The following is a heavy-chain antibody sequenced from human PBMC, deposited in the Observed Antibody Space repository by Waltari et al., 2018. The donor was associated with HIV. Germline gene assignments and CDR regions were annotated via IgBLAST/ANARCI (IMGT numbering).Heavy chain of an antibody. CDR3: AIKDYYDDAGNSYYFYAMDV. V-gene: IGHV1-69*01. CDR2: FITLFRTS. Sequence: QVQVVQSGAEVKKPGSSVKVSCKASGGTLRSSAISWVRQAPGQGLEWMGGFITLFRTSHYPQKFQGRVTITADESTTTAYMELSSLTSEDTAMYYCAIKDYYDDAGNSYYFYAMDVWGQGTSVTVSS. D-gene: IGHD3-22*01. J-gene: IGHJ6*02. CDR1: GGTLRSSA.